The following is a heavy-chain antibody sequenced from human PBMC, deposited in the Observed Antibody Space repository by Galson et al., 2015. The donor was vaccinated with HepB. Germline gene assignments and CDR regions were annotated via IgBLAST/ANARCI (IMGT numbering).Heavy chain of an antibody. D-gene: IGHD5-12*01. CDR1: RFTFSNYT. CDR3: SRSPQVAPPYLDY. V-gene: IGHV3-21*01. Sequence: SLRLSCAASRFTFSNYTMNWVRQAPGKGLEWVSSISSSSTYISYTDSVKGRFTISRDNAKNSLYLQMNSLRAEDTAVYFCSRSPQVAPPYLDYWGQGTLVTVSS. CDR2: ISSSSTYI. J-gene: IGHJ4*02.